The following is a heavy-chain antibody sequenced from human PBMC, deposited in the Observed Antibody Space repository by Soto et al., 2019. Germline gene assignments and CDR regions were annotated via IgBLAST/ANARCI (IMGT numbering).Heavy chain of an antibody. CDR1: GFSVATGTYY. CDR2: IYYSGTT. V-gene: IGHV4-61*01. J-gene: IGHJ4*02. Sequence: PSETLSLTCTVSGFSVATGTYYWSWIRQPPGKRLEWIGKIYYSGTTLYTPSLKNRVTISIDPSRNQFSLKLSSVTAADTAVYFCARIFYYDDTAYYHYFDSWGQGAQVTVYS. D-gene: IGHD3-22*01. CDR3: ARIFYYDDTAYYHYFDS.